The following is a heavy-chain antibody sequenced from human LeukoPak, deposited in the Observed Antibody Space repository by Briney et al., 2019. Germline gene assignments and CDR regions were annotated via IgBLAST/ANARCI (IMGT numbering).Heavy chain of an antibody. CDR2: ITVFNGNT. Sequence: ASVKVSCKASGYTFTSYGISWVRQAHGQGLEWMGWITVFNGNTNYAQKLQGSVTMTTDTSTSTAYMELRSLRSDDTAVYYCARDRPSSSSSFVGYCSGGSCSPFDYWGQGTLVTVSS. CDR3: ARDRPSSSSSFVGYCSGGSCSPFDY. V-gene: IGHV1-18*01. D-gene: IGHD2-15*01. CDR1: GYTFTSYG. J-gene: IGHJ4*02.